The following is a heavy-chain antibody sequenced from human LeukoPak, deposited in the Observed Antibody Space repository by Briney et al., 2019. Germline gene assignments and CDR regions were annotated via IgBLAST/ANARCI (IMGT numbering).Heavy chain of an antibody. D-gene: IGHD3-10*01. J-gene: IGHJ5*02. Sequence: ASVKVSCKASGYTFTSYDINWVRQATGQGLEWMGWMNPNSGNTGYAQKFQGRVTMTRNTSISTAYMELSSLRSEDTAVYYCARSAKRMVRGAMGINDPWGQGTLVTVSS. CDR3: ARSAKRMVRGAMGINDP. V-gene: IGHV1-8*01. CDR2: MNPNSGNT. CDR1: GYTFTSYD.